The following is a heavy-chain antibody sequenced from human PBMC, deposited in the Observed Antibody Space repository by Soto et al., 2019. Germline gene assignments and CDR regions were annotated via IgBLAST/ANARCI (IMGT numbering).Heavy chain of an antibody. Sequence: PSEALSLTCTVSGASISGYYWSWIRKSAGKGLEWIGRIYATGTTDYNPSLKSRVMMSVDTSKKQFSLKLRSVTAADTAVYYCVRDGTKTLRDWFDPWGQGISVTVSS. V-gene: IGHV4-4*07. J-gene: IGHJ5*02. CDR1: GASISGYY. CDR2: IYATGTT. D-gene: IGHD1-1*01. CDR3: VRDGTKTLRDWFDP.